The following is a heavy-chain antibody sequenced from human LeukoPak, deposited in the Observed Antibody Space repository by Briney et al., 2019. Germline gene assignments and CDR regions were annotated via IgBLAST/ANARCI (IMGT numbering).Heavy chain of an antibody. V-gene: IGHV3-23*01. Sequence: GGSLRLSCAASGFTFSSYAMSWVRQAPGKGLEWVSAISGSGGSTYYADSVKGRFTISRDNTKNTLYLQMNSLRAEDTAVYDCAAMVTQYYFDYWGQGTLVTVSS. J-gene: IGHJ4*02. D-gene: IGHD4-23*01. CDR3: AAMVTQYYFDY. CDR2: ISGSGGST. CDR1: GFTFSSYA.